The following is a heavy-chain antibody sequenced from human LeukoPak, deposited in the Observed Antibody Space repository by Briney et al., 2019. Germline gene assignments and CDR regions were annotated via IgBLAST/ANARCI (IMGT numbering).Heavy chain of an antibody. J-gene: IGHJ4*02. CDR2: ISGSGGDT. V-gene: IGHV3-23*01. CDR1: GFTFSNFP. Sequence: GGSLRLSCAASGFTFSNFPMTWVRQAPGKGLEAFSSISGSGGDTYYKDSVKGRFTISRDNSKSTLYLQMNSLRAEDTAVYYCARGAAGRVVVGYFGDWGQGTLVTVSS. D-gene: IGHD6-13*01. CDR3: ARGAAGRVVVGYFGD.